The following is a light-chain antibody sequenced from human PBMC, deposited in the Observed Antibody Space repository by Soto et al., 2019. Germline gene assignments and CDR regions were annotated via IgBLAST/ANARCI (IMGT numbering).Light chain of an antibody. CDR2: GAT. J-gene: IGKJ5*01. Sequence: EIVLTQSPGTLSLSPGERATLSCRASQSVSSSHLAWYQQNPGQAPRLLIYGATSRATGIPDRFSGSGSGADFTLTISRLEPEDFAIYYCQQYNNWPITFGQGTRLEIK. CDR1: QSVSSSH. V-gene: IGKV3-20*01. CDR3: QQYNNWPIT.